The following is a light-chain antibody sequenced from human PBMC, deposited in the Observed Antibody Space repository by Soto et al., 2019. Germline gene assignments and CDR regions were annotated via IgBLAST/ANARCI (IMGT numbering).Light chain of an antibody. CDR1: QSVDSN. Sequence: EIVMSLSPSALSVTQGERATLSCRASQSVDSNLAWYQQKPGQPPRLLIYDASTRATGIPARISGSGSGTEFTLTISSLQSEDFAVYYCQQYNNWRTFGQGTKVDNK. J-gene: IGKJ1*01. V-gene: IGKV3-15*01. CDR3: QQYNNWRT. CDR2: DAS.